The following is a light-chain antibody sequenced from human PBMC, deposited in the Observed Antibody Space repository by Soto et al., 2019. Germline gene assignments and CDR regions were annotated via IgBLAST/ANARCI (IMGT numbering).Light chain of an antibody. J-gene: IGLJ3*02. Sequence: QSALTQPASVSGSPGQSITISCTGTSSDVGTYNLVSWYQQHPGKAPKLMIYEGSKRPSGVSNRFSGSKSGNTASLTISGLQAEDEPDHYCCSYAGSSTLVFGGGTKVTVL. CDR1: SSDVGTYNL. CDR2: EGS. V-gene: IGLV2-23*01. CDR3: CSYAGSSTLV.